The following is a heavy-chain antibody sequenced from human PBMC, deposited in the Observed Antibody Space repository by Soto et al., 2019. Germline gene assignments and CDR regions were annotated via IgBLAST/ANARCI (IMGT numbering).Heavy chain of an antibody. Sequence: GSLRLSCAASGFTFSSYWMHWVRQAPGEGLVWVSRIKSDGSSITYADSVKGRFTISRDNAKNTLYLQMNSLRAEDTAVYYCARASLPGDYYYGMDVWGQGTTVTVSS. V-gene: IGHV3-74*01. CDR3: ARASLPGDYYYGMDV. CDR1: GFTFSSYW. CDR2: IKSDGSSI. D-gene: IGHD3-10*01. J-gene: IGHJ6*02.